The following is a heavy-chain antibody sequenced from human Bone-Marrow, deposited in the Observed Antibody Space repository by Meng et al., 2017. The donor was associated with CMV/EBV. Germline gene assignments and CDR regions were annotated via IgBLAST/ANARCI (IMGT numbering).Heavy chain of an antibody. CDR1: GYTFSGYY. CDR2: INPKSGGT. D-gene: IGHD5-12*01. J-gene: IGHJ5*02. Sequence: ASVKVSCKASGYTFSGYYMHLVRQAPGQGLEWMGWINPKSGGTNYAQKFQGRVTMTRDTSISTAYMELSRLRSDDTAVYYCARGMEGIVPAIGSVAGILGWFDPWGQGTLVTVPS. V-gene: IGHV1-2*02. CDR3: ARGMEGIVPAIGSVAGILGWFDP.